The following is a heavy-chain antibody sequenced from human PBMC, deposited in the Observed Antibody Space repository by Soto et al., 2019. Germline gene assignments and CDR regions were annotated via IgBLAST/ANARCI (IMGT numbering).Heavy chain of an antibody. D-gene: IGHD2-15*01. Sequence: SVKVSCKASGGTFSSYAISWVRQAPGQGLEWMGGIIPIFGTANYAQKFQGRVTITADESTSTAYMELSSLRSEDTAVYYCARGIGYCSGGSCYSVWIDPWGQGTLVTVSS. CDR1: GGTFSSYA. CDR3: ARGIGYCSGGSCYSVWIDP. V-gene: IGHV1-69*13. J-gene: IGHJ5*02. CDR2: IIPIFGTA.